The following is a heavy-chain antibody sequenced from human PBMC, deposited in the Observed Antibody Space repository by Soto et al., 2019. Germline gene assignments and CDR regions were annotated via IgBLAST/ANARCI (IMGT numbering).Heavy chain of an antibody. CDR1: GFTFSSYG. D-gene: IGHD4-17*01. V-gene: IGHV3-33*01. CDR3: ARVNDYGDQPGFDY. CDR2: IWYDGSNK. J-gene: IGHJ4*02. Sequence: GGSLRLSCAASGFTFSSYGMHWVRQAPGKGLEWVAVIWYDGSNKYYADSVKGRFTISRDNSKNTLYLQMNSLRAGDTAVYYCARVNDYGDQPGFDYWGQGTLVTVSS.